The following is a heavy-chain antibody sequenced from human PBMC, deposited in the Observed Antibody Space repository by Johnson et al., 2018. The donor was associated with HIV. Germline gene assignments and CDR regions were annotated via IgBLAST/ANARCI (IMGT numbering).Heavy chain of an antibody. D-gene: IGHD4-17*01. V-gene: IGHV3-13*01. CDR2: IGTAGDT. J-gene: IGHJ3*02. CDR3: AKDIGVTTPWDAFDI. Sequence: MMLVESGGGLVQPGGSLRLSCAASGFTFSSYDMHWVRQATGKGLEWVSAIGTAGDTYYADSVKDRFTISRDNSKTTLYLQMNSLRAEDTAVYYCAKDIGVTTPWDAFDIWGQGTMVTVSS. CDR1: GFTFSSYD.